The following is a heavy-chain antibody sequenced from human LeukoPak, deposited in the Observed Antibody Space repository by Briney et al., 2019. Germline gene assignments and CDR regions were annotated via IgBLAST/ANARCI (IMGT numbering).Heavy chain of an antibody. Sequence: SVNVSCKASGGTFSSYAISWVRRAPGQGLEWMGGTIPIFGTANYAQKFQGRVTITADESTSTAYMELSSLRSEDTAVYYCARGGDYSNFFYISVWGQGTLVTVSS. CDR1: GGTFSSYA. D-gene: IGHD4-11*01. CDR2: TIPIFGTA. CDR3: ARGGDYSNFFYISV. V-gene: IGHV1-69*01. J-gene: IGHJ4*02.